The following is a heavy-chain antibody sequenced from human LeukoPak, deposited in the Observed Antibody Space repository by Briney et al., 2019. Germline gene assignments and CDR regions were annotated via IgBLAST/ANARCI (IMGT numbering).Heavy chain of an antibody. CDR2: IIPIFGTA. CDR1: GGTFSSYA. V-gene: IGHV1-69*05. J-gene: IGHJ6*03. Sequence: GASVKVSCKASGGTFSSYAISWVRQAPGQGLEWMGGIIPIFGTANYAQKFQGRVTITTDESTSTAYMELSSLRSEDTAVYYCARGIHCSSTSCYSKPNYYYYYYMDVWGKGTTVTVSS. D-gene: IGHD2-2*01. CDR3: ARGIHCSSTSCYSKPNYYYYYYMDV.